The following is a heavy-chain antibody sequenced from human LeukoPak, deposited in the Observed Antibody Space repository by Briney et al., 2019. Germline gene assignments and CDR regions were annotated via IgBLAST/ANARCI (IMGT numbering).Heavy chain of an antibody. V-gene: IGHV4-34*01. D-gene: IGHD2-8*01. CDR2: INHSGST. CDR1: GGTFSDYY. CDR3: ARASKRDCPNGVCRDRYFQH. Sequence: PSETLSLTCAAYGGTFSDYYWSWIRQPPGKGLEWIGEINHSGSTNYNPSLKSRVTISVDTSKKQFSLKPSSVTAADTAVYYCARASKRDCPNGVCRDRYFQHWGQGTLVTVSS. J-gene: IGHJ1*01.